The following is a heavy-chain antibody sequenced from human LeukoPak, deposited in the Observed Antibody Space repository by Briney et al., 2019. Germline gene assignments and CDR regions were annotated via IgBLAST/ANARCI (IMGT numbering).Heavy chain of an antibody. CDR3: ARSFQDYYGSGALDFDY. CDR2: IWYDGSNK. D-gene: IGHD3-10*01. V-gene: IGHV3-33*01. J-gene: IGHJ4*02. Sequence: GGSLRLSCAASGFTFSSYGMHWVRQAPGKGLEWVAVIWYDGSNKYYADSVKGRFTISRDNSKNTLYLQMNSLRAEDTAVYYCARSFQDYYGSGALDFDYWGQGTLVAVSS. CDR1: GFTFSSYG.